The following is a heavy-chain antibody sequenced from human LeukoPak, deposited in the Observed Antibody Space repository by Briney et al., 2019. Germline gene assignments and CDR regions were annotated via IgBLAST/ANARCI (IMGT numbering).Heavy chain of an antibody. J-gene: IGHJ3*02. CDR2: IVVGSGNT. V-gene: IGHV1-58*02. Sequence: ASVKVPCKASGFTFTSSAMQWVRQARGQRLGWIGWIVVGSGNTNYAQKFQERVTITRDMSTSTAYMELSSLRSEDTAVYYCAACYSGSYFGAFDIWGQGTMVTVSS. D-gene: IGHD1-26*01. CDR1: GFTFTSSA. CDR3: AACYSGSYFGAFDI.